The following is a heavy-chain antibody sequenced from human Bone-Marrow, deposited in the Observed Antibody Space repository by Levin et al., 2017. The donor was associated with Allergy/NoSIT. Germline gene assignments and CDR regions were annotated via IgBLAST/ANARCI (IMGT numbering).Heavy chain of an antibody. CDR1: GFTFRSYG. Sequence: QSGGSLRLSCAVSGFTFRSYGMHWVRQAPGKGLEWVALIWHDGNIKSYADSVKGRFTISRDNSKNTLYLQMNSLRVEDTAVYYCVPSELFDFDFWGQGTMVSVSS. CDR3: VPSELFDFDF. J-gene: IGHJ3*01. CDR2: IWHDGNIK. V-gene: IGHV3-33*01. D-gene: IGHD3-10*01.